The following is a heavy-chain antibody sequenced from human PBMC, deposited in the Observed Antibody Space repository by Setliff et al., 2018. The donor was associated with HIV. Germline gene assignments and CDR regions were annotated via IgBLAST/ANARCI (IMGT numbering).Heavy chain of an antibody. Sequence: PGRSLRLSCVASGFTFNSYWMYWVRQAPGKGLEWASYINSDGSIITYGDSVKGRFTISRDNSKNTLYLQMNSLRAEDTAVYYCARDQWGYSYGYYYYYYMDVWGKGTTVTVSS. D-gene: IGHD5-18*01. J-gene: IGHJ6*03. CDR1: GFTFNSYW. CDR3: ARDQWGYSYGYYYYYYMDV. CDR2: INSDGSII. V-gene: IGHV3-74*01.